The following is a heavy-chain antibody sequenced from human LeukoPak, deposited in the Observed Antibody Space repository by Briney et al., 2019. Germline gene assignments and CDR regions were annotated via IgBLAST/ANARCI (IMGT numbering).Heavy chain of an antibody. V-gene: IGHV3-53*01. Sequence: LSLTCTVSGGSISSGGYYWSWVRQAPGKGLEWVSIIYSGGSTYYAVSVKGRFTISRDTSKNTLYLQMNSLRAEDTAVYYCARGDGDHFDYWGQGTLVTASS. D-gene: IGHD4-17*01. CDR1: GGSISSGGYY. CDR3: ARGDGDHFDY. CDR2: IYSGGST. J-gene: IGHJ4*02.